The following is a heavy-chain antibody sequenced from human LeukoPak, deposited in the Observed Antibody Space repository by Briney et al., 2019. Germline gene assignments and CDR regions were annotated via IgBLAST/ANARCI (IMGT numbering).Heavy chain of an antibody. J-gene: IGHJ4*02. CDR3: ARNRRSLDY. Sequence: GGSLRLSCAASGFTFSDYYMSWIRQAPGKGLGWVSYITSSGSGIYYADSVKGRFTMSRDNTKNSLYLQMNSLRAEDMAVYYCARNRRSLDYWGQGTLVTVSS. CDR2: ITSSGSGI. CDR1: GFTFSDYY. V-gene: IGHV3-11*01.